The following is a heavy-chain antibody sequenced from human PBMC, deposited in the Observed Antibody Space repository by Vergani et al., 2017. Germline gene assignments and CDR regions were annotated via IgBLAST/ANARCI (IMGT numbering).Heavy chain of an antibody. CDR1: GYPFPGYY. D-gene: IGHD3-9*01. J-gene: IGHJ4*02. CDR3: GRDSSDILTGHSPYCLAY. V-gene: IGHV1-2*02. CDR2: INPNSGGT. Sequence: QVQLVQSGAEVGKPGASVKVSCKASGYPFPGYYMHWVRQAPGQGLEGMGWINPNSGGTNYAQKFQGRVTQTRDTSIGTAYMELSRLESDDPAVYYWGRDSSDILTGHSPYCLAYWGQGTLVTVSS.